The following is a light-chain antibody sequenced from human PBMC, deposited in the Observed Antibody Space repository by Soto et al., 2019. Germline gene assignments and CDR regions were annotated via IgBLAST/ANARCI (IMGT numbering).Light chain of an antibody. CDR2: STN. Sequence: QTVVTQEPSFSVSPGGTVTLTCGLSSGSVSTSYYPSWYQQTPGQAPRTLIYSTNTRSSGVPDRFSGSILGNKAALTITGAQADDESDYYCVLYMCSGIQVFGGGTKLTVL. V-gene: IGLV8-61*01. CDR1: SGSVSTSYY. CDR3: VLYMCSGIQV. J-gene: IGLJ2*01.